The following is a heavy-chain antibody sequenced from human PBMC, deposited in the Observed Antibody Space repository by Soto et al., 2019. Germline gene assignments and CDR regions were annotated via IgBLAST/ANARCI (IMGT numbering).Heavy chain of an antibody. D-gene: IGHD3-22*01. V-gene: IGHV5-51*01. Sequence: GESLKISCKGSGYSFTNYWIGWVRQMPGKGLEWMGIIYPGDSDTRYSPSFQGQVTISADKSISTAYLQWSSLKASDTAMYYCARQDGGYYYDTSGYYSSMDVWGQGTTVTVSS. J-gene: IGHJ6*02. CDR1: GYSFTNYW. CDR3: ARQDGGYYYDTSGYYSSMDV. CDR2: IYPGDSDT.